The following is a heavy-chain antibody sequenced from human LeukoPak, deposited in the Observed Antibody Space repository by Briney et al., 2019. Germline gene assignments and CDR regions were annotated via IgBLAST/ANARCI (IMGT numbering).Heavy chain of an antibody. CDR3: AREPGSGWYSYYYYMDV. D-gene: IGHD6-19*01. Sequence: SETLSLTCTVSGGSISSSSYSWGWIRQPPGKGLEWVGSIYYSGSTYYNPSLKSRVTISVDTSKNQFSLKLSSVTAADTAVYYCAREPGSGWYSYYYYMDVWGKGTTVTVSS. J-gene: IGHJ6*03. V-gene: IGHV4-39*02. CDR2: IYYSGST. CDR1: GGSISSSSYS.